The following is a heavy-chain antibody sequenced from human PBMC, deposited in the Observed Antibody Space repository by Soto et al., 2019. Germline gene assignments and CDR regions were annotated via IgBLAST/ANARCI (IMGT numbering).Heavy chain of an antibody. CDR2: IIPIFGTA. Sequence: SVKVSCKASGGTFSSYAISLVRQAPGQGLEWMGGIIPIFGTANYAQKFQGRVTITADESTSTAYMELSSLRSEDTAVYYCARDTRLRLGELSSYFDYWGQGTLVTVSS. D-gene: IGHD3-16*02. V-gene: IGHV1-69*13. CDR3: ARDTRLRLGELSSYFDY. CDR1: GGTFSSYA. J-gene: IGHJ4*02.